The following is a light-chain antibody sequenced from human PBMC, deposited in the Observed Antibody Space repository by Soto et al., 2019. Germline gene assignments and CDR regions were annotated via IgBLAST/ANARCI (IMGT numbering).Light chain of an antibody. V-gene: IGKV1-6*01. CDR1: QGIRNE. J-gene: IGKJ2*01. CDR3: LQDDTYPYT. Sequence: AIQMTQSPSSLSASVGDRVTITCRASQGIRNELGWYQQKPGKAPKLLLYGASSLQSGVPSRFSGSGSGTDFTLPFSSLQPEDFATYYCLQDDTYPYTFGQGTKLEIK. CDR2: GAS.